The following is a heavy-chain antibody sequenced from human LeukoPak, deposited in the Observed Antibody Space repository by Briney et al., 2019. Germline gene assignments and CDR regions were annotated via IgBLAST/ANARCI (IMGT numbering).Heavy chain of an antibody. V-gene: IGHV3-30*02. Sequence: PGGSLRLSCAASIFSFSTFGFHWVRQAPSKGLEWVAFIPYDGSDKYYADSVKGRFTVSRDNSKNTLYLHMNSLRVEDTAVYYCAKGLGDYDDFRLGFWGQGTLVTVSS. CDR1: IFSFSTFG. CDR3: AKGLGDYDDFRLGF. D-gene: IGHD4-17*01. J-gene: IGHJ4*02. CDR2: IPYDGSDK.